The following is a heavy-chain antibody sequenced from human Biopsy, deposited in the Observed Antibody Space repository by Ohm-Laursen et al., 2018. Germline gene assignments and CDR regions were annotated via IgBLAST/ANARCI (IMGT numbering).Heavy chain of an antibody. V-gene: IGHV4-4*09. D-gene: IGHD2-15*01. CDR1: GVSITAYY. CDR3: ARMDCSGGSCHYYAYGMDV. Sequence: GTLSLTCTVSGVSITAYYWSWIRQPPGKGLECIGNIHHSGSTNYNPSLKSRLTISVDTSKNQFSLKLSSVTAADTAVYYCARMDCSGGSCHYYAYGMDVWGQGTTVTVSS. CDR2: IHHSGST. J-gene: IGHJ6*02.